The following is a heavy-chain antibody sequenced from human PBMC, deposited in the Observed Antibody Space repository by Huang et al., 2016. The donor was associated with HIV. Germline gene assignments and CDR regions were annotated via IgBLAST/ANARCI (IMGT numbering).Heavy chain of an antibody. CDR3: AREYYYDNSGYYFDY. V-gene: IGHV1-69*13. J-gene: IGHJ4*02. D-gene: IGHD3-22*01. CDR1: GGTFTTYT. CDR2: IIPIFGKP. Sequence: QVQLVQSGAEVKKPGSSVKVSCKASGGTFTTYTITWVRQAPGQGLEWRGCIIPIFGKPNYAQKFQGRVTITADESTSTAYMELSSLRSEDTAVYYCAREYYYDNSGYYFDYWGQGTLVTVSS.